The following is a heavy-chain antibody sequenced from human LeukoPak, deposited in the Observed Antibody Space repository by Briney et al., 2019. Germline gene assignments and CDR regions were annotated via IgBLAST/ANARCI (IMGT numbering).Heavy chain of an antibody. CDR3: ARQSANGLDY. CDR1: GYSFTTYW. CDR2: IYPADSTA. J-gene: IGHJ4*02. D-gene: IGHD2-8*01. Sequence: RGESLKISWKASGYSFTTYWIGWVRQVPGKGLEWVGIIYPADSTAKYSPSFQGQVTISVDKSISTAYLQWSRLEASDTAVFYCARQSANGLDYWGQGTLVTVSS. V-gene: IGHV5-51*01.